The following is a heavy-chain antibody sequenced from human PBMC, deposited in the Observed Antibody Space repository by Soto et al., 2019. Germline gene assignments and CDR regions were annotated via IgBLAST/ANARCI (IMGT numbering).Heavy chain of an antibody. CDR2: VHPSAGT. CDR3: ARDPYSGDYLLAH. Sequence: ASETLSLTCTVSGGSISSSTNWWYWVRQPPGKGLEWIGEVHPSAGTNYNPSLRGRVTISIDNSKNQLSLKLTSVTAADTAVYYCARDPYSGDYLLAHWGQGTLVTVSS. V-gene: IGHV4-4*02. CDR1: GGSISSSTNW. D-gene: IGHD1-26*01. J-gene: IGHJ4*02.